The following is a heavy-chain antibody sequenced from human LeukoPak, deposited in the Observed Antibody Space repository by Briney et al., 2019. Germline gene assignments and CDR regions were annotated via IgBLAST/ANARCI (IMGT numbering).Heavy chain of an antibody. D-gene: IGHD1-26*01. V-gene: IGHV3-23*03. CDR1: GFTFSSYG. CDR3: AKDIYSGSYLTFDI. CDR2: IYSGGST. Sequence: GGSLKLSCAASGFTFSSYGMSWVRQAPGKGLEWVSVIYSGGSTYYADSVKGRFTISRDNSKNTLYLQMNSLRAEDTAVYYCAKDIYSGSYLTFDIWGQGTMVTVSS. J-gene: IGHJ3*02.